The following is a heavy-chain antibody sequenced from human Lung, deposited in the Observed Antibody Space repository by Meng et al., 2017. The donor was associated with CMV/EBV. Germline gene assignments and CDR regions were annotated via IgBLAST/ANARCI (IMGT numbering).Heavy chain of an antibody. V-gene: IGHV4-38-2*02. J-gene: IGHJ6*02. CDR2: IFHGGTV. CDR1: GSSITTSHF. CDR3: ARERDYYSYMDV. Sequence: SETLSLTCTISGSSITTSHFWGWVRQSPGKGLEWIGSIFHGGTVYYNPSLKSRVTISLDTSKNQFSLRLDSVTAADTAVYYCARERDYYSYMDVWGRGTTVTVSS.